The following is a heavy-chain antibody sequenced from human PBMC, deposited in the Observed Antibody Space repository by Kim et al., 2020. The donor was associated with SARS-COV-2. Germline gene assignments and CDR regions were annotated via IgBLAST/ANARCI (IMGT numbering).Heavy chain of an antibody. V-gene: IGHV3-23*01. Sequence: GGSLRLSCAASGFTFSSFAMSWFRQAPGKGLEWVSATSGSGAYTYYADSVKGRFTISRDNSKNTLYLQMNSLRAEDTAVYFCASPGYSSGWYDYWGQGTLVTVSS. D-gene: IGHD6-19*01. J-gene: IGHJ4*02. CDR3: ASPGYSSGWYDY. CDR2: TSGSGAYT. CDR1: GFTFSSFA.